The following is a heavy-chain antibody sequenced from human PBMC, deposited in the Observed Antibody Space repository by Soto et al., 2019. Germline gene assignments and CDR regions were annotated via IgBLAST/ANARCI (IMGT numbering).Heavy chain of an antibody. CDR3: TKLVQDDSGWYDH. D-gene: IGHD6-19*01. J-gene: IGHJ5*02. Sequence: EVHLLVSGGDVVHPGGSLRLSCAASGFNFSNHGMVWVRQAPGKGLDWVSVISGSGGRTYYGGSVKGRFTISRDNSKNIVSLQMNSLRAEDTAVYYCTKLVQDDSGWYDHWGQGTLVTVSS. CDR1: GFNFSNHG. V-gene: IGHV3-23*01. CDR2: ISGSGGRT.